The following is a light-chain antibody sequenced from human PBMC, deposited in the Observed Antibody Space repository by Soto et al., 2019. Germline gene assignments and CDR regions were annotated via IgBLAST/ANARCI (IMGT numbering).Light chain of an antibody. CDR2: KAS. Sequence: DIQMTQSPSTLSASVGERVTITCRASQSITTWLAWYQQKPGKAPKLLIYKASSLEGGVPSRFSGSGSGTESNITISSLQPDDVATYYGQQYKTYPLTFGGGTTVEIK. V-gene: IGKV1-5*03. CDR1: QSITTW. J-gene: IGKJ4*01. CDR3: QQYKTYPLT.